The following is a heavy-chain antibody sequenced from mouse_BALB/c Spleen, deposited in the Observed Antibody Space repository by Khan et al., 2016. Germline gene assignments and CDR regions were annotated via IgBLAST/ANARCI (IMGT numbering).Heavy chain of an antibody. J-gene: IGHJ4*01. CDR3: ARAGYCDHPYYALDY. V-gene: IGHV1-59*01. D-gene: IGHD2-13*01. Sequence: QVQLKQSGAELVRPGASVRQPCTDSGYSFTSYWMNWVKHRSGQGLEWIGMLPPSDSATILNQKFKHKVTLTVDTSSSTAYMQLHSPTSADSAVYSCARAGYCDHPYYALDYWGQGNSVTVSS. CDR1: GYSFTSYW. CDR2: LPPSDSAT.